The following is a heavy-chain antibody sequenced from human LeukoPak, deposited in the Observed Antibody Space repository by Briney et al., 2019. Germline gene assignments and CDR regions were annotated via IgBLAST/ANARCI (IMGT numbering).Heavy chain of an antibody. Sequence: SQTLSLTCAISGDSVSSNSAARNWIRQSPSRGLEWLGRTYYRSKWYNDYAVSVKSRIIINPDTSKNQFSLQLNSVTPEDTAVYYCARDELHSSSWYEYYFDYWGQGTLVTVSS. CDR2: TYYRSKWYN. V-gene: IGHV6-1*01. CDR1: GDSVSSNSAA. CDR3: ARDELHSSSWYEYYFDY. D-gene: IGHD6-13*01. J-gene: IGHJ4*02.